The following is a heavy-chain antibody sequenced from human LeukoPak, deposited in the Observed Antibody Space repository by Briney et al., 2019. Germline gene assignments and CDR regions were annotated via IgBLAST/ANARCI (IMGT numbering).Heavy chain of an antibody. CDR1: GFTFSDYY. V-gene: IGHV3-11*01. D-gene: IGHD5-12*01. CDR3: ARGKLSMRATGDFDY. CDR2: ISSSGSTI. J-gene: IGHJ4*02. Sequence: GGSLRLSCAASGFTFSDYYMSWIRQAPGKGLEWVSYISSSGSTIYYADSVKGRFTISRDNAKNSLYLQMNSLRAEDTAAYYCARGKLSMRATGDFDYWGQGTLVTVSS.